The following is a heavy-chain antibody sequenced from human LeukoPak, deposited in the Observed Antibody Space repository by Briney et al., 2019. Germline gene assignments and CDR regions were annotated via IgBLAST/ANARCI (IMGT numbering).Heavy chain of an antibody. Sequence: ASVKVSCKASGYTFTGYYMHWVRQAPGQGLEWMGRINPNSGGTNYAQKFPGRVTMTRDTSISTAYMELSRLRSDDTAVYYCARGGNRRGYDAFDIWGQGTMVTVSS. CDR1: GYTFTGYY. CDR3: ARGGNRRGYDAFDI. CDR2: INPNSGGT. D-gene: IGHD4-23*01. J-gene: IGHJ3*02. V-gene: IGHV1-2*06.